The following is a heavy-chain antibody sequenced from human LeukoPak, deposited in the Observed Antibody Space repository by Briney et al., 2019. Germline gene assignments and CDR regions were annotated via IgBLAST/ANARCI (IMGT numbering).Heavy chain of an antibody. CDR2: INQDGSDM. Sequence: GGSLRLSCAASGFTFSTYSMNWVRLTPGKGLEWVAKINQDGSDMYYVDSVKGRFFVSRDNARNLVYLQMNSLRVDDTAVYYCARDFPGIGRGTFDFWGQGTIIIVSS. V-gene: IGHV3-7*03. D-gene: IGHD3-10*01. CDR3: ARDFPGIGRGTFDF. CDR1: GFTFSTYS. J-gene: IGHJ3*01.